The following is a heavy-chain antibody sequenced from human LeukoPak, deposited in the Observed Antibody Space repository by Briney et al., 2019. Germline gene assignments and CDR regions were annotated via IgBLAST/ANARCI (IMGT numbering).Heavy chain of an antibody. J-gene: IGHJ5*02. CDR1: GFTFSSYS. CDR2: IYYSGST. V-gene: IGHV4-59*01. Sequence: PGGSLRLSCAASGFTFSSYSMNWVRQAPGKGLEWIGYIYYSGSTTYNPSLQSRVTISVDTSKNQFSLRLSSVTAADTAVDYCAREPYSGSYYLWFDPWGQGTLVTVSS. CDR3: AREPYSGSYYLWFDP. D-gene: IGHD1-26*01.